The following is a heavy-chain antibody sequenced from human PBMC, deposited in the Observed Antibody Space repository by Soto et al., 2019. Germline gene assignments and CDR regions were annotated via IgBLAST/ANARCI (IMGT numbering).Heavy chain of an antibody. CDR1: GFTFSSYW. V-gene: IGHV3-74*01. CDR2: INSDGSST. D-gene: IGHD2-15*01. CDR3: ARENVVVAATDNWFDP. J-gene: IGHJ5*02. Sequence: EVQLVESGGGLVQPGGSLRLSCAASGFTFSSYWMHWVRQAPGKGLVWFSRINSDGSSTSYADSVKGRFTISRDNAKNTLYLQMNSLRAEDTAVYYCARENVVVAATDNWFDPWGQGTLVTVSS.